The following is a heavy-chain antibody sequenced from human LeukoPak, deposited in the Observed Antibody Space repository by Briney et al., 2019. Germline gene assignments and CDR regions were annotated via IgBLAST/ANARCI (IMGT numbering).Heavy chain of an antibody. CDR3: ARHSRRCSSTTCYTGAFDI. J-gene: IGHJ3*02. V-gene: IGHV4-38-2*02. CDR1: GYSITSGYY. CDR2: VYHSGDT. D-gene: IGHD2-2*02. Sequence: PSETLSLTCSISGYSITSGYYWGWIRQPPGKVLECIGSVYHSGDTYYNPSLKSRVTISVDTSENQFSLKLTSVTAADTALYFCARHSRRCSSTTCYTGAFDIWGPGTVVTVSS.